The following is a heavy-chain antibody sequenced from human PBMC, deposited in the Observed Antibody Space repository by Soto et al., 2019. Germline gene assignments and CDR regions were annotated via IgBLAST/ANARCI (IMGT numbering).Heavy chain of an antibody. CDR1: GFTFSSYG. CDR2: ISYDGSNK. J-gene: IGHJ3*02. V-gene: IGHV3-30*18. Sequence: QVQLVESGGGVVQPGRSLRLSCAASGFTFSSYGMHWVRQAPGKGLEWVAVISYDGSNKYYADSVKGRFTISRDNSKNTXYLQMNSLRAEDTAVYYCAKDPADYDSSGRPGAFDIWGQGTMVTVSS. D-gene: IGHD3-22*01. CDR3: AKDPADYDSSGRPGAFDI.